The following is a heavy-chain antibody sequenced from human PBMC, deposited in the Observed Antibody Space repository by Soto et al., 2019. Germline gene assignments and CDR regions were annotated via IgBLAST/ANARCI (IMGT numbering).Heavy chain of an antibody. J-gene: IGHJ6*02. Sequence: SDTLSLTCTVTCCSISSYYWSWIRQPPGKGLEWIGYMYNTGSTIYNPSLKSRVTISVDTSKNQFSLKLNSVTAADTAVYYCARDLWGYCGADCYPLDVWGQGTTVTVS. D-gene: IGHD2-21*02. CDR1: CCSISSYY. V-gene: IGHV4-59*01. CDR2: MYNTGST. CDR3: ARDLWGYCGADCYPLDV.